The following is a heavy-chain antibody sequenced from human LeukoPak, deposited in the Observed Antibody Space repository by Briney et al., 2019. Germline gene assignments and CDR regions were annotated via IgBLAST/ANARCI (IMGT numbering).Heavy chain of an antibody. CDR3: ARVDGGNRRAFDI. CDR1: GFTFSNYW. Sequence: GGSLRLSCAASGFTFSNYWMHWVRQAPGKGLVWVSRINSDGTSTIYADSVKGRFTMYRDNAKNTVYLQVNSLKAEDTAVYHCARVDGGNRRAFDIWGQGTMVTVSS. V-gene: IGHV3-74*01. J-gene: IGHJ3*02. CDR2: INSDGTST. D-gene: IGHD4-23*01.